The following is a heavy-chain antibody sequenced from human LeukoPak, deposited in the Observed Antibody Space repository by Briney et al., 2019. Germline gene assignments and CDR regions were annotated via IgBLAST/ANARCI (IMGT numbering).Heavy chain of an antibody. Sequence: ASVKVSCKASGYTFTSYAMNWVRQAPGQGLEWMGWINTNTGNPTYAQGFTGRFVFSLDTSVNTAYLQISSLKTEDTAVYYCARDPRGGYSNLYPWGQGTLVTVSS. J-gene: IGHJ5*02. CDR3: ARDPRGGYSNLYP. V-gene: IGHV7-4-1*02. CDR2: INTNTGNP. CDR1: GYTFTSYA. D-gene: IGHD4-11*01.